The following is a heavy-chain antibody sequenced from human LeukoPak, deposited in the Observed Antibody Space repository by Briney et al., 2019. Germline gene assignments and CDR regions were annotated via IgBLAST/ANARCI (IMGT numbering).Heavy chain of an antibody. CDR2: INHRGST. CDR3: ARVAGYCSSTGCYHYYYSMDV. J-gene: IGHJ6*03. V-gene: IGHV4-34*01. CDR1: GGSFSGYF. Sequence: SETLSLTCALYGGSFSGYFWTWIRQPPGKGLEWIGEINHRGSTNYNPSLKSRVTISLDTSTNQISLRLSSVTAADTAVYYCARVAGYCSSTGCYHYYYSMDVWGKATTFTVSS. D-gene: IGHD2-2*01.